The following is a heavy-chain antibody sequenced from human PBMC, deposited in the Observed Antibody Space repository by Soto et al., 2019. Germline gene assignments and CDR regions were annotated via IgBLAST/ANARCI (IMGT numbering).Heavy chain of an antibody. V-gene: IGHV3-33*01. CDR2: IRYDGTEK. J-gene: IGHJ4*02. Sequence: PGGSLRLSCAASGFIFSSFALHWVRQAPGKGLEWVAVIRYDGTEKYNGDSVKGRFTISRDNSKNTVYLEMTSLEAEDTAVYYCARDFTQVGPLDFWGQGTLVTVSS. D-gene: IGHD1-26*01. CDR3: ARDFTQVGPLDF. CDR1: GFIFSSFA.